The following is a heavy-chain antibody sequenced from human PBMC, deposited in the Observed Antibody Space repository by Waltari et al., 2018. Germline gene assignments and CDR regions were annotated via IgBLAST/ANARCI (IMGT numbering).Heavy chain of an antibody. V-gene: IGHV1-69*13. CDR3: AREGREYYYDSSGYCDY. Sequence: QVQLVQSGAEVKKPGSSVKVSCKASGGTFSSYAISWVRQAPGQGLEWMGGIIPIFGTANYAQKVQGRVTITADESTSTAYMELSSLRSEDTAVYYCAREGREYYYDSSGYCDYWGQGTLVTVSS. D-gene: IGHD3-22*01. J-gene: IGHJ4*02. CDR1: GGTFSSYA. CDR2: IIPIFGTA.